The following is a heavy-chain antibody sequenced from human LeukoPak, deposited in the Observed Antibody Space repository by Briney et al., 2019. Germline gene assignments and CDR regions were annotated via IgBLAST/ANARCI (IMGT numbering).Heavy chain of an antibody. CDR1: GFTFSSYA. D-gene: IGHD3-22*01. V-gene: IGHV3-23*01. Sequence: GGSLRLSCAASGFTFSSYAMSWVRQAPGKGLEWVSSISGSGGATYYADAMKGRLTISRDNSKNTLYLQINSLRAEDTAVYYCAKDSYDTSIWGQGTLVTVSA. CDR2: ISGSGGAT. J-gene: IGHJ4*02. CDR3: AKDSYDTSI.